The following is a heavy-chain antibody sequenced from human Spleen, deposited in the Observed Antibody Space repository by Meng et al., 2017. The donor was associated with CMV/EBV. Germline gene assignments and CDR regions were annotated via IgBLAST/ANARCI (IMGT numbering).Heavy chain of an antibody. V-gene: IGHV4-30-4*08. Sequence: WIRQPPGKGLEWIGYIYYSGSTYYNPSLKSRVTISVDTSKNQFSLKLSSVTAADTAVYYCARSHTLYRTNGVCYYVDTAMVGGWFDPWGQGTLVTVSS. CDR3: ARSHTLYRTNGVCYYVDTAMVGGWFDP. J-gene: IGHJ5*02. D-gene: IGHD2-8*01. CDR2: IYYSGST.